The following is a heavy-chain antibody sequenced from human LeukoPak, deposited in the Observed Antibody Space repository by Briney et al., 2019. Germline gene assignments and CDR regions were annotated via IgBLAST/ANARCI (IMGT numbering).Heavy chain of an antibody. CDR3: ARERGGGSHRGAFDI. Sequence: ASVKVSFKSSGYTFTIYYMHWVRQAPGQGLEWMGIINPSGGSTSYAQKFQGRVTMTRDTSTSTVYMELSSLRSEDTAVYYCARERGGGSHRGAFDIWGQGTMVTVSS. CDR2: INPSGGST. V-gene: IGHV1-46*01. CDR1: GYTFTIYY. J-gene: IGHJ3*02. D-gene: IGHD2-15*01.